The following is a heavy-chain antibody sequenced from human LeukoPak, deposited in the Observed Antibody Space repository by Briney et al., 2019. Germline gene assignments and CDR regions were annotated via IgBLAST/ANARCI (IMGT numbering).Heavy chain of an antibody. V-gene: IGHV4-30-2*01. Sequence: SETLSLTCAVSGGSISSGGYSWSWIRQPPGKGLEWIGYIYHSGSTYYNPSLKSRVTISVDRSKNQFSLKLSSVTAADTAVYYCARQGGDYGPSRWFDPWGQGTLVTVSP. D-gene: IGHD4/OR15-4a*01. J-gene: IGHJ5*02. CDR1: GGSISSGGYS. CDR2: IYHSGST. CDR3: ARQGGDYGPSRWFDP.